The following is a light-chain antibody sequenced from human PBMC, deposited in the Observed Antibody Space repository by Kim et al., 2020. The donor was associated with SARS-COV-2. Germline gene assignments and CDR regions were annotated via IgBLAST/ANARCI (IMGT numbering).Light chain of an antibody. CDR1: QSVASNQ. Sequence: EIVLTQSPGILSLSPGERATLSCRASQSVASNQLGWYQQKLRQAPRLLIYGASTRATGIPVRFSGSGSGTDFTLTINRVEPEDFAVYYCQQYGDSSNTFGQGTKLEI. CDR2: GAS. CDR3: QQYGDSSNT. J-gene: IGKJ2*01. V-gene: IGKV3-20*01.